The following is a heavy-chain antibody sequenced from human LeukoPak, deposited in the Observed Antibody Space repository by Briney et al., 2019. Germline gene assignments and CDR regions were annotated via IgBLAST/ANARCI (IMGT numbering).Heavy chain of an antibody. Sequence: SQTLSLTCTVSGGSISSGGYYWSWIRQHPGKGLEWIGYIYYSGSTYYNPSLKSRVTISVDTSKNQFSLKLSSVTAADTAVYYCARTDPEYCGGDCYVDYWGQGTLVTVSS. CDR1: GGSISSGGYY. CDR3: ARTDPEYCGGDCYVDY. J-gene: IGHJ4*02. D-gene: IGHD2-21*02. V-gene: IGHV4-31*03. CDR2: IYYSGST.